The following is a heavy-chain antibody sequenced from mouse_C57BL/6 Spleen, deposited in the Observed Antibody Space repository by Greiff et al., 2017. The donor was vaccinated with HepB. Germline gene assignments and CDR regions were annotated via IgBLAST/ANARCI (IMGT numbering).Heavy chain of an antibody. CDR2: IHPNSGST. CDR1: GYTFTSYW. V-gene: IGHV1-64*01. Sequence: VQLQQPGAELVKPGASVKLSCKASGYTFTSYWMHWVKQRPGQGLEWIGMIHPNSGSTNYNEKFKSKATLTVDKSSSTAYMQLSSLTSEDSAVYYCARGLGSSYPYYYAMDYWGQGTSVTVSS. J-gene: IGHJ4*01. D-gene: IGHD1-1*01. CDR3: ARGLGSSYPYYYAMDY.